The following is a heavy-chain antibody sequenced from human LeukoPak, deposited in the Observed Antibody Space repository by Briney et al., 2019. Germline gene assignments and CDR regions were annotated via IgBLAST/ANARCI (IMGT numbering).Heavy chain of an antibody. CDR1: GFTFSDYA. D-gene: IGHD6-6*01. CDR3: ARDASSSAFDH. V-gene: IGHV3-48*04. J-gene: IGHJ4*02. CDR2: IRSTSSSM. Sequence: GRSLKLSCAASGFTFSDYAMNWVRQAPGKGLEWVSYIRSTSSSMYYADSVKGRFTISRDNAKNSLFLEMNSLTAEDTAMYYCARDASSSAFDHWGQGTLVTVSS.